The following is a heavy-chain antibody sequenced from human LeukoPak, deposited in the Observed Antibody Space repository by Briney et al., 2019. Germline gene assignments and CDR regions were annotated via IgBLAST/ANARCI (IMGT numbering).Heavy chain of an antibody. V-gene: IGHV4-4*07. Sequence: SETLSLTCTVSGGSISSYYWSWIRQPAGKGLEWIGRIHTSGSTNYNPSLKSRVTMSVDTSKNQFSLKLSSVTAADTAVYYCARDNYGDHKYYFDYWGQGTLVTVSS. J-gene: IGHJ4*02. CDR3: ARDNYGDHKYYFDY. D-gene: IGHD4-17*01. CDR2: IHTSGST. CDR1: GGSISSYY.